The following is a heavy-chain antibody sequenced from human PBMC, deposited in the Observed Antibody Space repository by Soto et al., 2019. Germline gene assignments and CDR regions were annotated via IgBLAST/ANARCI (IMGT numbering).Heavy chain of an antibody. D-gene: IGHD3-16*01. CDR2: IYGSGGT. CDR1: GGSMFSYY. Sequence: QVQLQESGPGLVKASETLSLTCTVSGGSMFSYYWSWIRQPAGKGLGWIARIYGSGGTNYNPSLKSRVTMSLDTSKNKFSLRLTSVTAADTAVYYCAREGASSYASRHFDNWGPGTLVTVSS. J-gene: IGHJ4*02. V-gene: IGHV4-4*07. CDR3: AREGASSYASRHFDN.